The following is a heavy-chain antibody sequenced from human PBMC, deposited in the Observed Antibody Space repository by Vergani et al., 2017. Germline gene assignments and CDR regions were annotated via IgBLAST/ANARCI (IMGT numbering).Heavy chain of an antibody. J-gene: IGHJ6*03. CDR1: GGTFSSYA. V-gene: IGHV1-69*12. Sequence: QVQLVQSGAEVKKPGSSVKVSCKASGGTFSSYAISWVRQAPGQGLEWMGGIIPIFGTANYAQKFQGRVTMTAAESTSTAYMELSSLRAEDTAVYYCARGYCSGGSCYFFDYYYMDVWGKGTTVTVSS. CDR3: ARGYCSGGSCYFFDYYYMDV. CDR2: IIPIFGTA. D-gene: IGHD2-15*01.